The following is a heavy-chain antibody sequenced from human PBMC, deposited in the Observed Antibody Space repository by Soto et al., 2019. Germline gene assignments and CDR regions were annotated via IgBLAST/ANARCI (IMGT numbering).Heavy chain of an antibody. V-gene: IGHV3-23*01. CDR2: ISGSGGST. D-gene: IGHD3-3*01. Sequence: PGGSLRLSCAASGFTFSGYAMSWVRQAPGKGLEWVSAISGSGGSTYYADSVKGRFTISRDNSKNTLYLQMNSLRAEDTAVYYCAKGRIVVXFWSGYHMVYYYYGMDVWGQGTTVTVSS. CDR3: AKGRIVVXFWSGYHMVYYYYGMDV. J-gene: IGHJ6*02. CDR1: GFTFSGYA.